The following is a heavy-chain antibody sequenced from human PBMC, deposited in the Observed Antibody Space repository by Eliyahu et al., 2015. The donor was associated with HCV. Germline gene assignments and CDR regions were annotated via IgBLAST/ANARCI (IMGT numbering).Heavy chain of an antibody. Sequence: QVQLQESGPGLVKPSQTLSLTCXVXSGSISNGGYYWSWIRQHPGKGLEWIGYIXYSGTTYSNPSLKSRVTISVDTSKNQFSLKLSSVTAADTAVYYCARARGEFSNGWYVTGRGYYFDYWGQGTLVTVSS. CDR3: ARARGEFSNGWYVTGRGYYFDY. V-gene: IGHV4-31*03. J-gene: IGHJ4*02. CDR1: SGSISNGGYY. D-gene: IGHD6-13*01. CDR2: IXYSGTT.